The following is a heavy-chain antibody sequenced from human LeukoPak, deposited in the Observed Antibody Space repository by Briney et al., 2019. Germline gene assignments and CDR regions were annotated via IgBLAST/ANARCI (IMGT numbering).Heavy chain of an antibody. J-gene: IGHJ4*02. D-gene: IGHD3-3*01. CDR2: ISWNSGSI. V-gene: IGHV3-9*01. Sequence: PGGSLRLSGAASGFTFDDYAMHWVRQAPGKGLEWVSGISWNSGSIGYADSVKGRFTISRDNAKNSLYLQMNSLRAEDTALYYCAKGTRRFLEWLPHDYWGQGTLVTVSS. CDR1: GFTFDDYA. CDR3: AKGTRRFLEWLPHDY.